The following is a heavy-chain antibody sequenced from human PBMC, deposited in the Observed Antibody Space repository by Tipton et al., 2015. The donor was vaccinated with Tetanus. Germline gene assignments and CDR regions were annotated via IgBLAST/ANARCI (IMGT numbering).Heavy chain of an antibody. Sequence: TLSLTCTVSGDSITRDGYSWHWIRQPPGKGLEWIGYISDGGQSYYSPSLERRATISRDMSNNHFSLKLTSVTAADTAMYYCARGSDIVVVPGVTRADWFDPWGQGTLVTVSS. J-gene: IGHJ5*02. D-gene: IGHD2-2*01. V-gene: IGHV4-30-2*01. CDR1: GDSITRDGYS. CDR3: ARGSDIVVVPGVTRADWFDP. CDR2: ISDGGQS.